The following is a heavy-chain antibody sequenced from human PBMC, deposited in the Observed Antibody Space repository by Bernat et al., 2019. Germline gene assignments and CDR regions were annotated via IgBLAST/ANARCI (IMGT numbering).Heavy chain of an antibody. CDR2: FYYSGSP. CDR3: ARHPRDCTSSSCYLVAFDY. D-gene: IGHD2-2*01. V-gene: IGHV4-39*01. CDR1: GDSINRSPYY. J-gene: IGHJ4*02. Sequence: HLRLQESGPGLVKPSETLSLICSVSGDSINRSPYYWGWIRQPPGKGLEWIGSFYYSGSPYYNLSLKSRATISVDTSKNQFSLKLSSVTAADTAVYYCARHPRDCTSSSCYLVAFDYWGQGTLVTVSS.